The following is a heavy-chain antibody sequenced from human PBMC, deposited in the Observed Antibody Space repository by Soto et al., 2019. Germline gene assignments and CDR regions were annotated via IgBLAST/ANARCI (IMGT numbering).Heavy chain of an antibody. D-gene: IGHD3-9*01. CDR3: ASLPLSYFDWFEDDYGMDV. V-gene: IGHV4-34*01. J-gene: IGHJ6*02. Sequence: PSETLSLTCTGSGGSFSGYYWSWIRQPPGKGLEWIGEINHSGSTNYNPSLKSRVTISVDTSKNQFSLKLSSVTAADTAVYYCASLPLSYFDWFEDDYGMDVWGQGTTVTVSS. CDR1: GGSFSGYY. CDR2: INHSGST.